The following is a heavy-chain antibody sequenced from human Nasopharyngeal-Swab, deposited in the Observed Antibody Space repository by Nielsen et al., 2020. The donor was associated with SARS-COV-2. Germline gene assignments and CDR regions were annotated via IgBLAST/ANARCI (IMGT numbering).Heavy chain of an antibody. V-gene: IGHV3-53*01. CDR3: ARDTGFCTRGSCGPFDS. D-gene: IGHD2-8*01. CDR1: GFIITSNY. CDR2: IYSGGNA. Sequence: GGSLRLSCAASGFIITSNYMNWVRQATGKGLEWVSVIYSGGNAYYADSVKGRFTISRDTSKNMLYLQMDSVRADDTAVYYCARDTGFCTRGSCGPFDSWGQGTLVSVSS. J-gene: IGHJ4*02.